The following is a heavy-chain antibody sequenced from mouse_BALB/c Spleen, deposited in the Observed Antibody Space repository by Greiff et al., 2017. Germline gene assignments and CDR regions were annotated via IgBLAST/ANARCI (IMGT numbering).Heavy chain of an antibody. CDR3: ARDYGSSYYFDY. CDR2: ISTYYGNT. V-gene: IGHV1-67*01. CDR1: GYTFTDYA. Sequence: QVQLQQSGPELVRPGVSVKISCKGSGYTFTDYAMHWVKQSHAKSLEWIGVISTYYGNTNYNQKFKGKATMTVDKSSSTAYMELARLTSEDSAIYYCARDYGSSYYFDYWGQGTTLTVSS. D-gene: IGHD1-1*01. J-gene: IGHJ2*01.